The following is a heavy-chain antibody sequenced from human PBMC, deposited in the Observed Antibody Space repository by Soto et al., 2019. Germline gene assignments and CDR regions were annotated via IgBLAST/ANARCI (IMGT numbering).Heavy chain of an antibody. V-gene: IGHV3-21*01. CDR1: GVTFSRHS. CDR3: AREFSSQLPLDY. CDR2: IYRSSVFRFGPNE. J-gene: IGHJ4*02. Sequence: ESLTISCASSGVTFSRHSMNWVRQAPGKGLEWVASIYRSSVFRFGPNEFYADSVRGRFIISRDNTNNLVFLQMDSLRVEDTAVYYCAREFSSQLPLDYWGQGTLVTVSS.